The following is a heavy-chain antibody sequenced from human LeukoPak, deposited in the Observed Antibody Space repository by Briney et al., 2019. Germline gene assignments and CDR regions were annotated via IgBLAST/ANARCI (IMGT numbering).Heavy chain of an antibody. CDR1: GSNFSSYA. V-gene: IGHV1-69*05. J-gene: IGHJ5*02. CDR2: IMLIFGTA. D-gene: IGHD3-10*01. Sequence: ASVKVSCKASGSNFSSYAISWVRQAPRQGLEWMGGIMLIFGTANYAQKFQGRVTITTDESTSTAYMELSSLRSEDTAVYYCARAAGSGSYYNIRGNNWFDPWGQGTLVTVSS. CDR3: ARAAGSGSYYNIRGNNWFDP.